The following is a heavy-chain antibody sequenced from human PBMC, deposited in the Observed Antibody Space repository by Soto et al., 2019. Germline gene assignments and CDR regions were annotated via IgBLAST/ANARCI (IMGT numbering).Heavy chain of an antibody. J-gene: IGHJ6*02. Sequence: QVQLVQSGAEVKKPGSSVKVSCKACGGTFSSYAISWVRQAPGQGLDWMRGIIPIFGTANYAQKFQGRVTITADESTSTAYMELSSLRSEDTAVNYCARDRYYYGSGIRYYYGMDVWGQGTTVTVSS. V-gene: IGHV1-69*01. D-gene: IGHD3-10*01. CDR3: ARDRYYYGSGIRYYYGMDV. CDR1: GGTFSSYA. CDR2: IIPIFGTA.